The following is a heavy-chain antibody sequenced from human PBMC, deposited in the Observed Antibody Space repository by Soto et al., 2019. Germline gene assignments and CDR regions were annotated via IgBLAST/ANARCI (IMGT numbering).Heavy chain of an antibody. CDR3: AKDSGYSNYYYYYYYMDV. CDR2: ISYDGSNK. D-gene: IGHD4-4*01. Sequence: GGSLRLSCAASGFTFSDYYMSWVRQAPGKGLEWVAVISYDGSNKYYADSVKGRFTISRDNSKNTLYLQMNSLRAEDTAVYYCAKDSGYSNYYYYYYYMDVWGKETPFTVYS. CDR1: GFTFSDYY. V-gene: IGHV3-30*18. J-gene: IGHJ6*03.